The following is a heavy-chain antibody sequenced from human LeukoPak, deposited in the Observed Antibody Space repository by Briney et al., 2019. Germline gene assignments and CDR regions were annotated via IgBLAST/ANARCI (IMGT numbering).Heavy chain of an antibody. CDR2: ISGSGGST. J-gene: IGHJ4*02. V-gene: IGHV3-23*01. CDR1: GFTFSSYG. Sequence: HPGGSLRLSCAASGFTFSSYGMSWVRQAPGKGLEWVSAISGSGGSTYYADSVKGRFTISRDNSKNTLYLQMNSLRAEDTAVYYCARDGGSSWYFDYWGQGTLVTVSS. D-gene: IGHD6-13*01. CDR3: ARDGGSSWYFDY.